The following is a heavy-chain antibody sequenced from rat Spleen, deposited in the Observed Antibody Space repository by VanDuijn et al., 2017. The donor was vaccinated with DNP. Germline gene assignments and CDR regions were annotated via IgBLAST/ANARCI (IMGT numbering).Heavy chain of an antibody. CDR3: ARGNDGYYPNWYFDF. V-gene: IGHV3-1*01. CDR2: ISYSGTT. D-gene: IGHD1-12*03. Sequence: EVQLQESGPGLVKPSQPLSLTCSVTGSSITSNYWGWIREFPGNKMQYIGHISYSGTTNYNPSLKSRISITRDTSKNQFFLQLNSVSTDDTATYYCARGNDGYYPNWYFDFWGPGTMVNVSS. J-gene: IGHJ1*01. CDR1: GSSITSNY.